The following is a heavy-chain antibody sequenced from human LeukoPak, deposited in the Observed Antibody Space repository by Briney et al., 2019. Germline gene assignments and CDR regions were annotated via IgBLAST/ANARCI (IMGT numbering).Heavy chain of an antibody. J-gene: IGHJ6*03. D-gene: IGHD3-22*01. Sequence: SVKVSCKASGYTFTSYDINWVRQAPGQGLEWMGGIIPIFGTTNYAQKFQGRVTITADDSTSTAYMELSSLGSDDTAVYYCARAFSSGYQYSQSLSTYYYYYYYMDVWGKGTTVTVSS. V-gene: IGHV1-69*13. CDR2: IIPIFGTT. CDR3: ARAFSSGYQYSQSLSTYYYYYYYMDV. CDR1: GYTFTSYD.